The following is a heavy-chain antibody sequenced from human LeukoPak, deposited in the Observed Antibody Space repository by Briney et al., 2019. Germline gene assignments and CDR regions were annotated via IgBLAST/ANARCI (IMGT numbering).Heavy chain of an antibody. CDR3: ARDQSSSSLRFDY. D-gene: IGHD6-13*01. J-gene: IGHJ4*02. Sequence: GGPLRLSCAASGFTFSDYYMSWIRQPPGEAREGVSYLCRSGHTIYYPDSVTGRFTISRDNAKNSLYLQMNSLKAEDTAVYYCARDQSSSSLRFDYWGQGTLVTVSS. CDR1: GFTFSDYY. V-gene: IGHV3-11*04. CDR2: LCRSGHTI.